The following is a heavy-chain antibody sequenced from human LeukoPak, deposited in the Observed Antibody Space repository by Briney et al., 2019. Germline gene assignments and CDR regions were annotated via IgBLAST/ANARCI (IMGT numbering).Heavy chain of an antibody. CDR1: GFAFSASG. J-gene: IGHJ4*02. Sequence: GGSLRLSCAASGFAFSASGMHWVRQAPGKGLDWVAFIRYDGSNKYYADSVKGRLTISRDNSKNTLYLQMNSLRAEDTAVYYCAKTNYDSSGYLDYWGQGTLVTVSS. CDR3: AKTNYDSSGYLDY. D-gene: IGHD3-22*01. V-gene: IGHV3-30*02. CDR2: IRYDGSNK.